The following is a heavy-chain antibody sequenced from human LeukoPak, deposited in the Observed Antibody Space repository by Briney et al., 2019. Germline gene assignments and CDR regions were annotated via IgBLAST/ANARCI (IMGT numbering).Heavy chain of an antibody. CDR2: IYYSGST. CDR3: ARRGITTGLREGY. CDR1: GGSISSYY. V-gene: IGHV4-59*08. J-gene: IGHJ4*02. D-gene: IGHD3-16*01. Sequence: SETLSLTCTVSGGSISSYYWSWIRQPPGKGLEWIGYIYYSGSTNYNPSLKSRVTISVDTSKNQFSLKLSSVTAADTAVYYCARRGITTGLREGYWGQGTLVTVSS.